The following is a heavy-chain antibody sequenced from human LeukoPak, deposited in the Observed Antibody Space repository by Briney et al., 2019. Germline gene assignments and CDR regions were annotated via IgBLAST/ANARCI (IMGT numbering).Heavy chain of an antibody. V-gene: IGHV3-48*03. CDR2: ISSSGSTI. J-gene: IGHJ5*02. Sequence: GGSLRLSCAASGFTFSSYEMNWVRQAPGKGLEWVSYISSSGSTIYYADSVKGRFTISRDNSKSMLYLQMDSLKAKDTAMYYCTRPPLSLLTITMIVVVTHWFDPWGQGTLVTASS. D-gene: IGHD3-22*01. CDR1: GFTFSSYE. CDR3: TRPPLSLLTITMIVVVTHWFDP.